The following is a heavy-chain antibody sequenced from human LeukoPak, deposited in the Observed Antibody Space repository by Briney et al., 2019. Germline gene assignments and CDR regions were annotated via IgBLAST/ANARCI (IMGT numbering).Heavy chain of an antibody. V-gene: IGHV3-7*03. D-gene: IGHD3-16*01. Sequence: GRSLRLSCAASGFTFSSYAMHWVRQAPGKGLEWVASINHNGNVNYYVDSVKGRFTISRDNAKNSLYLQMSNLRAEDTAVYFCARGGGLDVWGQGATVTVSS. CDR3: ARGGGLDV. CDR1: GFTFSSYA. J-gene: IGHJ6*02. CDR2: INHNGNVN.